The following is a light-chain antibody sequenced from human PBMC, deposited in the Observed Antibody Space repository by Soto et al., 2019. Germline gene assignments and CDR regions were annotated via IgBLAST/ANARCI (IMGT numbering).Light chain of an antibody. Sequence: DIQLTQSPAFLSASVGDRVTITCRASKGISSSLAWYQQQPGKAPKLLIYAASTLQGGVPLRFSGSGSGTEFTLTISSLQPEDFATYYCQKLNSFPITFGQGTRLEIK. CDR1: KGISSS. J-gene: IGKJ5*01. CDR2: AAS. V-gene: IGKV1-9*01. CDR3: QKLNSFPIT.